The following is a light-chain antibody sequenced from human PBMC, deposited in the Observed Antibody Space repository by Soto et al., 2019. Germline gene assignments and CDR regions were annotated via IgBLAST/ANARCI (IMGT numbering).Light chain of an antibody. CDR1: QSVRNN. CDR2: GAS. CDR3: QQRSNWRLT. V-gene: IGKV3-11*01. J-gene: IGKJ4*01. Sequence: EVVMTQSPATLSVSPGERATLSCKASQSVRNNLVWYQQKPGQAPRLLIYGASTRATGVPPRFSGSGSGTDFTLTISSLEPEDFAVYYCQQRSNWRLTFGGGTKVDIK.